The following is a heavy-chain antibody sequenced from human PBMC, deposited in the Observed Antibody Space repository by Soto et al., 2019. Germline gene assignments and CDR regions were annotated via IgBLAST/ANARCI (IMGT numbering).Heavy chain of an antibody. J-gene: IGHJ4*02. Sequence: XVSLRLACAASGFTFRSHCMHWVRLAPGKGLVWVSRISGDGSSTHYADSVKGRFTISRDNAKNTLHLQMNSLRAEDTAVYYCARGGNYIFDYWGQGTLVTVSS. CDR3: ARGGNYIFDY. CDR2: ISGDGSST. D-gene: IGHD1-26*01. CDR1: GFTFRSHC. V-gene: IGHV3-74*01.